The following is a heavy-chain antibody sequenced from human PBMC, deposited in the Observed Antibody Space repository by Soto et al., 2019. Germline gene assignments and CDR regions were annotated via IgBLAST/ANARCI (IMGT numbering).Heavy chain of an antibody. CDR2: INQDGSEK. CDR1: GFTFSTSW. Sequence: PGGSLRLSCAASGFTFSTSWMDWVRQTPGKGLEWVANINQDGSEKNHVDSVKGRFTISRDNAKNSLFLQMSSLTAEDSGLYYCTRYLDVWGQGTLVTVSS. V-gene: IGHV3-7*01. J-gene: IGHJ4*02. CDR3: TRYLDV. D-gene: IGHD1-1*01.